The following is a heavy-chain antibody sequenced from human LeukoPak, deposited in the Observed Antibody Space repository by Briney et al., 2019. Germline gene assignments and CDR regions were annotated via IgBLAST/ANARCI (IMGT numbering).Heavy chain of an antibody. CDR2: IYYSGST. Sequence: SETLSLTCTVSGGSISSSSYYWGWIRQPPGKGLEWIGSIYYSGSTYYNPSLKSRVTISVDTSKNQFSLKLSSVTAADTAVYYCARVAYSSSSGAFDIWGQGTMVTVSS. V-gene: IGHV4-39*07. CDR1: GGSISSSSYY. J-gene: IGHJ3*02. CDR3: ARVAYSSSSGAFDI. D-gene: IGHD6-6*01.